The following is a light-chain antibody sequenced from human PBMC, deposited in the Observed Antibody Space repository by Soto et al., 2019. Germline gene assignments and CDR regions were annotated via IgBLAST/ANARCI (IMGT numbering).Light chain of an antibody. CDR2: AAS. J-gene: IGKJ2*01. CDR1: QSISSH. V-gene: IGKV1-39*01. Sequence: DMQMTQSPSSLSASVGDRVTITCRASQSISSHLNWYQQKPGKAPKLLIYAASSLQSGVPSRFSGSGSETDFTLTISSLQPEDFATYYCQQSYSTPYTFGQGTKLEIK. CDR3: QQSYSTPYT.